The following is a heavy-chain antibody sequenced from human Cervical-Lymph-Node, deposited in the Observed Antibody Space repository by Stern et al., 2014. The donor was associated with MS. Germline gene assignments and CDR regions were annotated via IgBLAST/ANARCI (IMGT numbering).Heavy chain of an antibody. D-gene: IGHD6-19*01. CDR3: AREAAMAVAGTGVDY. CDR1: GYTFTGYY. CDR2: INPNSGGT. J-gene: IGHJ4*02. V-gene: IGHV1-2*06. Sequence: VQLVQSGAEVKKPGASVKVSCKASGYTFTGYYMHWVRQAPGQGLEWMGRINPNSGGTNYAQKVQGRDTMSRAKHIRKAYMELSRLRSDDTAVYYCAREAAMAVAGTGVDYWGQGTLVTVSS.